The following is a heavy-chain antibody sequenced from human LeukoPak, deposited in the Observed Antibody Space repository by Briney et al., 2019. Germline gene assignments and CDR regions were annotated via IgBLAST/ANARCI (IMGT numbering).Heavy chain of an antibody. J-gene: IGHJ4*02. CDR1: GYTFSNYA. CDR2: ISTYNGNT. CDR3: ARSRFLEWLFADY. Sequence: ASVKVSCKASGYTFSNYAINWVRQAPGQGLEWMGWISTYNGNTNYAQKLQDRVTMTTDTSTSTAYMELRSLRSDDTAVYYCARSRFLEWLFADYWGQGTLVTVSS. V-gene: IGHV1-18*01. D-gene: IGHD3-3*01.